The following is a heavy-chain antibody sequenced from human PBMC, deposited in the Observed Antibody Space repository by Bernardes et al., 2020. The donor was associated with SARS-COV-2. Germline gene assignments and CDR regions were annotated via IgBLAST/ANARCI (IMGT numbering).Heavy chain of an antibody. CDR1: GYTLSDYY. J-gene: IGHJ3*02. CDR2: INPHSGGT. Sequence: ASVKVSCKASGYTLSDYYMHWVRQAPGQGLEWMGWINPHSGGTNYAQKFQGRVTVTRDTSISTAYMELSRLTSDDTAVYYCARDLDRLYSGCRTDAFDIWAQGPMLTVSS. CDR3: ARDLDRLYSGCRTDAFDI. D-gene: IGHD1-26*01. V-gene: IGHV1-2*02.